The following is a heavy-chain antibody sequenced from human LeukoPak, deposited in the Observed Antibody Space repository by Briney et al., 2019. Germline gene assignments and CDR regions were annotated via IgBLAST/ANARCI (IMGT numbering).Heavy chain of an antibody. CDR2: ISSSGGTI. J-gene: IGHJ4*02. CDR3: GYCSGGSCYSGIDY. Sequence: GGSLRLSCAASGFTFSDYYMSWIRQAPGKGLEWVSYISSSGGTIYYADSVKGRFTISRDNAKNSLYLQMNSLRAEDTAVYYCGYCSGGSCYSGIDYWGQGTLVTVSS. D-gene: IGHD2-15*01. V-gene: IGHV3-11*01. CDR1: GFTFSDYY.